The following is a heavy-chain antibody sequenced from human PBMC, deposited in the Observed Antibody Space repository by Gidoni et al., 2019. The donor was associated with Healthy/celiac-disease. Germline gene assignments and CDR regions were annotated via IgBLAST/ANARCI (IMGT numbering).Heavy chain of an antibody. CDR3: ARVPYYGSGIPGGGMDV. Sequence: QVQLVQSGAEVKKPGSSVKVSCKASGGTFSSYAISWVRQAPGQGLEWMGGIIPIFGTANYAQKFQGRVTITADESTSTAYMELSSLRSEDTAVYYCARVPYYGSGIPGGGMDVWGQGTTVTVSS. D-gene: IGHD3-10*01. CDR1: GGTFSSYA. CDR2: IIPIFGTA. J-gene: IGHJ6*02. V-gene: IGHV1-69*01.